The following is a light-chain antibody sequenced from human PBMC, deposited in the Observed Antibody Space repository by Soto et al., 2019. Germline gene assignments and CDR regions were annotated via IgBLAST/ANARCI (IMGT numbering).Light chain of an antibody. CDR1: QSVSSY. CDR2: GAS. V-gene: IGKV3-20*01. J-gene: IGKJ5*01. Sequence: EIVLTQSPATLSLSPGERATLSCRASQSVSSYLAWYQHKPGQAPRLLIYGASSRATGIPDRFSGSGSGTDFTLTISRLEPEDFAVYYCQQYGSSPPITFGQGTRLEIK. CDR3: QQYGSSPPIT.